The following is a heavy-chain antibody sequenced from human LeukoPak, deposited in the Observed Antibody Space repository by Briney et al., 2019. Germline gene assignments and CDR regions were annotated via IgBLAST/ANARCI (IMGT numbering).Heavy chain of an antibody. V-gene: IGHV3-53*01. CDR2: LYSGGAT. Sequence: GGSLRLSCAASGFTLSSNYRSWVRQPAGKGLEWVSVLYSGGATFYADSVKGRFTISRDTSKNTLYLQMNDLRADDTAVYYCTKLKGCYGEGFFDYWGQGTLVTVSS. D-gene: IGHD2-15*01. J-gene: IGHJ4*02. CDR1: GFTLSSNY. CDR3: TKLKGCYGEGFFDY.